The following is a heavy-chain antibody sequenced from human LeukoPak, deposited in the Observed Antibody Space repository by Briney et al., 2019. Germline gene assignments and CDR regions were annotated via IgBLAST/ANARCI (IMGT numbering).Heavy chain of an antibody. J-gene: IGHJ4*02. Sequence: VKVSCKASGYTFTSYDINWVRQATGQGLEWMGWMNPNSGNTGYAQKFQGRVTMTRNTSISTAYMELSSLRSEDTAVYYCASSGRMITFGGVIVEFDYWGQGTLVTVSS. CDR2: MNPNSGNT. D-gene: IGHD3-16*02. CDR3: ASSGRMITFGGVIVEFDY. V-gene: IGHV1-8*01. CDR1: GYTFTSYD.